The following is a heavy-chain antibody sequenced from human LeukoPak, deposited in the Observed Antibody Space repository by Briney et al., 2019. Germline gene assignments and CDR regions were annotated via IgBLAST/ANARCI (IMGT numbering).Heavy chain of an antibody. CDR3: ARGMSGYYGMDV. J-gene: IGHJ6*02. V-gene: IGHV3-74*01. CDR1: GFTFSSYW. Sequence: GGSLRLSCAASGFTFSSYWMHWVRQAPGKGLVWVSRIKSDGSNYYADSVKGRFTIFRDNAKNALYLQMNSLRAEDTAVYYCARGMSGYYGMDVWGQGTTVTVSS. CDR2: IKSDGSN.